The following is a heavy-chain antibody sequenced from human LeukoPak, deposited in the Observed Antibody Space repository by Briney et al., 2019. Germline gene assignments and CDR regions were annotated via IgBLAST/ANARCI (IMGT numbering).Heavy chain of an antibody. V-gene: IGHV3-23*01. D-gene: IGHD6-13*01. CDR3: AKTGTPWYYFDY. CDR2: ISGRGGT. CDR1: GFTFSSYA. J-gene: IGHJ4*02. Sequence: GGSLRLSCAASGFTFSSYAMSWVRQAPGKGLEWVSGISGRGGTDYADSVKGRFTISRDSSKNSLYLQMNSLRAEDTAVYYCAKTGTPWYYFDYWGQGTLVTVSS.